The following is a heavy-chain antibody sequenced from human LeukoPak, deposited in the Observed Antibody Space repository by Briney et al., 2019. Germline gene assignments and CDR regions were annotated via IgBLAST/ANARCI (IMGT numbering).Heavy chain of an antibody. CDR3: ARVPGGRTLVTLNRNYYMDV. J-gene: IGHJ6*03. CDR2: MNPNSGNT. CDR1: GYTFTSYD. D-gene: IGHD2-8*02. V-gene: IGHV1-8*01. Sequence: ASVKVSCKASGYTFTSYDINWVRQATGQGLEWMGWMNPNSGNTGYAQKFQGRVTMTRNTSISTAYMELSSLRSEDTAVYYCARVPGGRTLVTLNRNYYMDVWGKGTTVTVSS.